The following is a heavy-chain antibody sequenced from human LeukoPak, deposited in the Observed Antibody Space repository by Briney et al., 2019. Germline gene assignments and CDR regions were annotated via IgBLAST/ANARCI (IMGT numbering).Heavy chain of an antibody. D-gene: IGHD4-23*01. CDR1: GYTFSGYG. J-gene: IGHJ4*02. V-gene: IGHV1-69*05. CDR2: IIPIFGTA. Sequence: ASVKVSCKASGYTFSGYGISWVRQAPGQGLEWMGGIIPIFGTANYAQKFQGRVTITTDESTSTAYMELSSLRSEDTAVYYCAREGDGGNIPHFDYWGQGTLVTVSS. CDR3: AREGDGGNIPHFDY.